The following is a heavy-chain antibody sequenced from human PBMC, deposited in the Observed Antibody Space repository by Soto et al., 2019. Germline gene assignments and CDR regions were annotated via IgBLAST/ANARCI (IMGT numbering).Heavy chain of an antibody. CDR2: IYPGDSDT. D-gene: IGHD3-22*01. Sequence: PGESLKISCKGSGYSFTSYWIGWVRQMPGKGLEWMGIIYPGDSDTRYSPSFQGQVTISADKSISTAYLQWSSLKASDTAMYYCARPSVYYYDSSCYAVTHKLSDAFDIWGQGTMVTVSS. CDR1: GYSFTSYW. CDR3: ARPSVYYYDSSCYAVTHKLSDAFDI. J-gene: IGHJ3*02. V-gene: IGHV5-51*01.